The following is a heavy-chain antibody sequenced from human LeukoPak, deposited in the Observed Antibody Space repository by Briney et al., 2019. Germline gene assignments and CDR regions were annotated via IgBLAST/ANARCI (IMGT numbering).Heavy chain of an antibody. V-gene: IGHV3-23*01. D-gene: IGHD2-8*02. Sequence: PGGSLRLSCAASGFTFSRYAMSWVRQAPGKGLEWVSAIGSGAGNTYYADSVKGRFTMSRDNSRNTLYMQMNSLRVEDTAVYYCAKDYRWAYDYWGQGTLVTVSS. CDR3: AKDYRWAYDY. J-gene: IGHJ4*02. CDR2: IGSGAGNT. CDR1: GFTFSRYA.